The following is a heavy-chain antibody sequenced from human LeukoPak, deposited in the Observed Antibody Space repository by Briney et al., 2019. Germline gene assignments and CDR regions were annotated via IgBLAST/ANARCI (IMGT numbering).Heavy chain of an antibody. CDR2: ITGSGDYT. Sequence: GGSLRLSCAASGFTFSGYAMTWVRQAPGKGLEWVSSITGSGDYTYYIDSVKGRFTISRDNSKNILYLQMNSLRDEDTALYYCAKDCLCYDGSAHVYYFDYWGQGTLVAVSS. J-gene: IGHJ4*02. D-gene: IGHD3-22*01. CDR3: AKDCLCYDGSAHVYYFDY. CDR1: GFTFSGYA. V-gene: IGHV3-23*01.